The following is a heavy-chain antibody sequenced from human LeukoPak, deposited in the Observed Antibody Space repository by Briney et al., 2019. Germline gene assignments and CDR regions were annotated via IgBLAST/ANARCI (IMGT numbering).Heavy chain of an antibody. Sequence: GSVKVSCKASGGTFSSYAISWVRQAPGQGLEWMGWISAYNGNTNYAQKLQGRVTMTTDTSTSTAYMELRSLRSDDTAVYYCARDVIVVVPAAIPPDYYYYGMDVWGQGTTVTVSS. CDR2: ISAYNGNT. J-gene: IGHJ6*02. CDR3: ARDVIVVVPAAIPPDYYYYGMDV. CDR1: GGTFSSYA. D-gene: IGHD2-2*01. V-gene: IGHV1-18*01.